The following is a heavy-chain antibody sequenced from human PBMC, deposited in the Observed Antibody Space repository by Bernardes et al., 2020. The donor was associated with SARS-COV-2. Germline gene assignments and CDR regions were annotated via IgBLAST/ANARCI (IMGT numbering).Heavy chain of an antibody. CDR1: GFTFGDYA. J-gene: IGHJ3*02. V-gene: IGHV3-49*03. D-gene: IGHD6-13*01. Sequence: GGSLRLSCTASGFTFGDYAMSWFRQAPGKGLEWVGFIRSKAYGGTTEYAASVKGRFTISRDDSKSIAYLQMNSLKTEDTAVYYCTRVFRSSWLVYDAFDIWGQGTMVTVSS. CDR3: TRVFRSSWLVYDAFDI. CDR2: IRSKAYGGTT.